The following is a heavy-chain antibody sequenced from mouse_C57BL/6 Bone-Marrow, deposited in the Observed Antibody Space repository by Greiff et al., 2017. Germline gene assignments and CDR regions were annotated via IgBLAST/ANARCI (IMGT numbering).Heavy chain of an antibody. D-gene: IGHD1-1*01. CDR1: GFTFSDAW. Sequence: EVQLQESGGGLVQPGGSMKLSCAASGFTFSDAWMDWVRQSPEKGLEWVAESSNKANNHATYYAESVKGRCTISRDDSNSSVYLLMNSLRAEDTGIYYCTRRGATYGFFTDWGQGTTRTVSS. CDR3: TRRGATYGFFTD. V-gene: IGHV6-6*01. CDR2: SSNKANNHAT. J-gene: IGHJ2*01.